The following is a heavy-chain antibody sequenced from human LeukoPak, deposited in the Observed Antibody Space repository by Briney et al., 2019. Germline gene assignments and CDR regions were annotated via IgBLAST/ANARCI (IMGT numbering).Heavy chain of an antibody. CDR3: ARLLNYGMDV. CDR2: ISSRSNTI. V-gene: IGHV3-48*02. J-gene: IGHJ6*02. Sequence: GGSLRLSCAASGSTFSSYSMNWVRQAPGKGLEWLSYISSRSNTIYYADSVKGRFTISRDNAKKSLYLQMNSLRDEDTAVYYCARLLNYGMDVWGQGTTVTVSS. D-gene: IGHD1-26*01. CDR1: GSTFSSYS.